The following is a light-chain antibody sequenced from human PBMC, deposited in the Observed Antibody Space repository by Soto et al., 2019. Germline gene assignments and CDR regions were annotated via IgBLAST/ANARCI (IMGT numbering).Light chain of an antibody. CDR2: LGS. CDR3: MQTLQITLT. CDR1: QSLLHSNGYKY. J-gene: IGKJ4*01. V-gene: IGKV2-28*01. Sequence: DIVMTQSPLSLPVTPGEPASISCRSSQSLLHSNGYKYLDWYLQKPGQSPQLLIYLGSNRASGVPDRFSGSGSGTDFTLKISRVEAEDVGIYYCMQTLQITLTFGGGTKVEIK.